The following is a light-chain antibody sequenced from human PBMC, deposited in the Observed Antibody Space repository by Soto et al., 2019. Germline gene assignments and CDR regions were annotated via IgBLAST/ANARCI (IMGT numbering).Light chain of an antibody. Sequence: QSVRTQPASVSGSPGQSITISCTGVSSDVDSYKFVSWYQQHPGKAPKLTIYEGNKRPSGVSNRFSGSKSGNTASLTISALQAEDEADYYCCSYAGGVIFGGGTKLTVL. CDR2: EGN. V-gene: IGLV2-23*01. J-gene: IGLJ2*01. CDR3: CSYAGGVI. CDR1: SSDVDSYKF.